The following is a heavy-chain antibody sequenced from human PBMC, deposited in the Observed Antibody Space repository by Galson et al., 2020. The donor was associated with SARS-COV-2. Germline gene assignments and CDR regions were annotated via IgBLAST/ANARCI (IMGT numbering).Heavy chain of an antibody. CDR3: AKDANSRRNFRGWIYYYYGMDV. CDR2: ISYDGSNK. J-gene: IGHJ6*02. Sequence: TGGSLRLSCAASGFTFSSYGMHWVRQAPGKGLEWVAVISYDGSNKYYADSVKGRFTIARDNSKNTLYLQMNSLRAEDTAVYYGAKDANSRRNFRGWIYYYYGMDVWGQGTMVTVSS. V-gene: IGHV3-30*18. CDR1: GFTFSSYG. D-gene: IGHD6-19*01.